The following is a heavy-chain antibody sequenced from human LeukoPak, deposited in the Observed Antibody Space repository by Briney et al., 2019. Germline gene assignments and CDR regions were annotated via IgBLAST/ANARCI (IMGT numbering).Heavy chain of an antibody. CDR2: IYHSGST. CDR1: GYSISSGYY. CDR3: ARDPTTVTTKSSFDY. J-gene: IGHJ4*02. Sequence: SETLSLTCTVSGYSISSGYYWGWIRQPPGKGLEWIGSIYHSGSTYYNPSLKSRVTISVDTSKNQFSLKLSSVTAADTAVYYCARDPTTVTTKSSFDYWGQGTLVTVSS. D-gene: IGHD4-17*01. V-gene: IGHV4-38-2*02.